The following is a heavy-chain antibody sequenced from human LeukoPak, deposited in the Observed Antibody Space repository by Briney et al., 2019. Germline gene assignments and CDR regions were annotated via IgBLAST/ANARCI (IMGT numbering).Heavy chain of an antibody. CDR1: GYTFTSYG. V-gene: IGHV1-18*01. CDR3: ARDARTMVRGGLTRTSSFDY. Sequence: GASVKVSCKASGYTFTSYGISWVRQAPGQGLEWMGWISAYNGNTNYAQKLQGRVTMTTDTSTSTAYMELRSLRSDDTAVYYCARDARTMVRGGLTRTSSFDYWGQGTLVTVSS. J-gene: IGHJ4*02. D-gene: IGHD3-10*01. CDR2: ISAYNGNT.